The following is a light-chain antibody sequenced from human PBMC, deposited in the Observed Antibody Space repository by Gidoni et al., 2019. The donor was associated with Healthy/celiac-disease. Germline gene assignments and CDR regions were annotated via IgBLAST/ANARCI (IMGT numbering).Light chain of an antibody. V-gene: IGKV1-33*01. CDR2: DAS. CDR3: QQYDNLPLT. CDR1: PDISHY. J-gene: IGKJ4*01. Sequence: DIQLITSPSSLSASVGDRVTITWQASPDISHYLNWYQQRPGKARELLIYDASNLDTGVTSRFCRRGSGTDFTFTISSLQPEDIATYYYQQYDNLPLTFGGGTKVEIK.